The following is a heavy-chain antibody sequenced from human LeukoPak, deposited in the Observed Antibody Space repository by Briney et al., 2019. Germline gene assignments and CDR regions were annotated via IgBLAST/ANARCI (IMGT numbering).Heavy chain of an antibody. CDR2: LSWNSDNI. CDR3: AKGFGSGTRWYFDV. Sequence: PAGGSLRLSCTASGFAFDDYAMHWVRQTPGKGLEWVSGLSWNSDNIAYAESVKGRFTIPRDNANNSLHLRMNNLRPEDTALYFCAKGFGSGTRWYFDVWGRGTLVSVSS. J-gene: IGHJ2*01. CDR1: GFAFDDYA. V-gene: IGHV3-9*01. D-gene: IGHD3-10*01.